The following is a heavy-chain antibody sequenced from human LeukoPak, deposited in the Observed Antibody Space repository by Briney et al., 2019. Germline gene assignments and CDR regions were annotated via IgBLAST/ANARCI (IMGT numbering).Heavy chain of an antibody. CDR3: ARRATMVRGVQNYFDY. J-gene: IGHJ4*02. CDR1: GGSISSSSYY. V-gene: IGHV4-39*01. CDR2: IYYSGST. Sequence: SETLSLTCTVSGGSISSSSYYWGWIRQPPGKGLEWIGSIYYSGSTYYNPSLKSRVTISVDTSKSQFSLKLSSVTAADTAVYYCARRATMVRGVQNYFDYWGQGTLVTVSS. D-gene: IGHD3-10*01.